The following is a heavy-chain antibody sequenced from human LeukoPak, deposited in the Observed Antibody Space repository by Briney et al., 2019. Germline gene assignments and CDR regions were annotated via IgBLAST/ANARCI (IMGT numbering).Heavy chain of an antibody. CDR2: ISGSGGST. CDR1: GFTFSSCA. Sequence: GGSLRLSWAASGFTFSSCAMSWVRQAPGKGLEWVSAISGSGGSTYYADSVKGRFTISRNNSKNTLYLQMNSLRAEDTAVYYCAKHSGSYGELDYWGQGTLVTVSS. J-gene: IGHJ4*02. V-gene: IGHV3-23*01. CDR3: AKHSGSYGELDY. D-gene: IGHD1-26*01.